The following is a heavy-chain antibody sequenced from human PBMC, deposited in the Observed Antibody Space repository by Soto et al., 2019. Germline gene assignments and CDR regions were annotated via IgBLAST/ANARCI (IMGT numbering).Heavy chain of an antibody. CDR3: ARHASRSLGEYAFDI. CDR2: IYYSGST. V-gene: IGHV4-59*08. J-gene: IGHJ3*02. Sequence: SETLSLTCTVSGGPISSYYWSWIRQPPGKGLEWIGNIYYSGSTNYNPSLKSRVTISVDTSKNQFSLKLSSVTAADTAVYYCARHASRSLGEYAFDIWGQGTLVTVSS. CDR1: GGPISSYY. D-gene: IGHD3-16*01.